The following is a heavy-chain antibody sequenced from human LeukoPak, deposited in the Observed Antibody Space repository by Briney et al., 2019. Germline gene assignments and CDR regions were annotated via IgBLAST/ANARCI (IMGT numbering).Heavy chain of an antibody. CDR3: ARKGGTFDY. V-gene: IGHV4-59*08. J-gene: IGHJ4*02. Sequence: PSETLSLTCTVSGGSIRNYYWSWLRQPPGKGLEWIGYIYYSGSTNYNPSLKSRVTISVDTSKNQFPLKLSSVTAADTAVYYCARKGGTFDYWGQGTLVTVSS. CDR1: GGSIRNYY. D-gene: IGHD2-15*01. CDR2: IYYSGST.